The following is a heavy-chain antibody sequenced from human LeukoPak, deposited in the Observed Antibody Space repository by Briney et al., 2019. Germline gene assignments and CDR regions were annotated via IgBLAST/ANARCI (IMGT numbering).Heavy chain of an antibody. Sequence: SVKVSCKASGGTFSSYAISWVRQAPGQGLEWMGGIIPIFGTANYAQKFQGRVTITADESTSTAYMELSSLRSEDTAVYYCAPWAEYYYDSSGYHEWGQGTLVTVSS. CDR1: GGTFSSYA. V-gene: IGHV1-69*13. CDR3: APWAEYYYDSSGYHE. J-gene: IGHJ4*02. CDR2: IIPIFGTA. D-gene: IGHD3-22*01.